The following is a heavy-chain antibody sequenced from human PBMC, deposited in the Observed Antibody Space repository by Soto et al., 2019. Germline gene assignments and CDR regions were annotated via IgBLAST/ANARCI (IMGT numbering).Heavy chain of an antibody. CDR2: IYHSGST. Sequence: QVQLQESGPGLVKPSGTLSLTCAVSGDSISTSNWWSWVRQPPGRGLEWIGEIYHSGSTNYIPSLKSRLTIPTDNSKTQFSPKLSSVTAADTAVNYCARVVGGYYYSMDVWGQATTVTVSS. J-gene: IGHJ6*02. D-gene: IGHD2-2*01. CDR1: GDSISTSNW. CDR3: ARVVGGYYYSMDV. V-gene: IGHV4-4*02.